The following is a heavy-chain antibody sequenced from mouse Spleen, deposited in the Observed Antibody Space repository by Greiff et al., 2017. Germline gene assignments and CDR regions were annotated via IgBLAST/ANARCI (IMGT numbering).Heavy chain of an antibody. V-gene: IGHV14-4*01. J-gene: IGHJ3*01. CDR2: IDPENGDT. CDR3: TLTGTRGVWFAY. Sequence: EVQGVESGAELVRPGASVKLSCTASGFNIKDDYMHWVKQRPEQGLEWIGWIDPENGDTEYASKFQGKATITADTSSNTAYLQLSSLTSEDTAVYYCTLTGTRGVWFAYWGQGTLVTVSA. CDR1: GFNIKDDY. D-gene: IGHD4-1*01.